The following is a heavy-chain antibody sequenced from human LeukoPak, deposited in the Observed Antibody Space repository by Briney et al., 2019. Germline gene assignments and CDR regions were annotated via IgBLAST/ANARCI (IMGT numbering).Heavy chain of an antibody. Sequence: SETLSLTCGVSGYSISSGYHWGWIRQPPGKGLEWFASVHRSGSTYYNQSLKSRAIISADTSDNHFSLSRTSVTAADTAVYYCARGGFYTTTWFDSWGPGFMVTVTS. J-gene: IGHJ5*01. CDR1: GYSISSGYH. CDR3: ARGGFYTTTWFDS. V-gene: IGHV4-38-2*01. D-gene: IGHD2-2*02. CDR2: VHRSGST.